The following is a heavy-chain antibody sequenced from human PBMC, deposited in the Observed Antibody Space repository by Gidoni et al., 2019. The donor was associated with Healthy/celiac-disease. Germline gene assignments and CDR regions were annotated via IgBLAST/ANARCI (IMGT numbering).Heavy chain of an antibody. V-gene: IGHV3-48*02. Sequence: EVQLVESGGGLVQPGGSLRLSCAAYGFTFSSYSMNWVRQAPGKGLEWVSYISSSSSTIYYADSVKCRFTISRDNAKNSLYLQMNSLRDEDTAVYYCARERIRENYYYYGMDVWGQGTTVTVSS. CDR1: GFTFSSYS. CDR3: ARERIRENYYYYGMDV. CDR2: ISSSSSTI. J-gene: IGHJ6*02. D-gene: IGHD2-15*01.